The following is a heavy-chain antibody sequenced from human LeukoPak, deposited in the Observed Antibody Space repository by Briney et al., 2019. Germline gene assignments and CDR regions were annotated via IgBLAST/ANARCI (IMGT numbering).Heavy chain of an antibody. D-gene: IGHD2-15*01. V-gene: IGHV1-8*03. CDR3: ERRDCSGGTCRTRIFAS. CDR2: MNPNSGNT. CDR1: GYTFTSYD. J-gene: IGHJ4*02. Sequence: ASVKVSCKASGYTFTSYDINWVRQATGQGLEWMGCMNPNSGNTGYAQKFQGRVTITRTPYISPAYMELSSLISEDTAVYYCERRDCSGGTCRTRIFASWGQGTLVTVSS.